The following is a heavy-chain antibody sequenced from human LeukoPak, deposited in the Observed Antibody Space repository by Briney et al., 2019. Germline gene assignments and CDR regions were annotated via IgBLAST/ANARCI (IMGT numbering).Heavy chain of an antibody. Sequence: ASVKVSCKASGYTFTGYYMHWVRQAPGQGLEWMGWINPNSGGTNYAQKFQGWVTMTRDTSISTAYMELSRLRSDDTAVYYCAREMVTMVRGVGYYYYGMDVWGQGTTVTVSS. CDR2: INPNSGGT. CDR1: GYTFTGYY. CDR3: AREMVTMVRGVGYYYYGMDV. D-gene: IGHD3-10*01. V-gene: IGHV1-2*04. J-gene: IGHJ6*02.